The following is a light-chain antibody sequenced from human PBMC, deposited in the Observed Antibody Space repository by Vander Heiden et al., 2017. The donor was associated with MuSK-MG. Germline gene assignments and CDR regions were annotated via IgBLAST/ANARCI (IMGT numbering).Light chain of an antibody. Sequence: DIQMTQGPSNLSTSVGYKVTITCRASQCISSWLAWYQQKPGKAPKLLIYKASSLESGVPSRFSGSGSGTEFTLTISSLQPDDFANYYCQHDNSSSRTFGQGTKVEIK. CDR3: QHDNSSSRT. CDR2: KAS. CDR1: QCISSW. V-gene: IGKV1-5*03. J-gene: IGKJ1*01.